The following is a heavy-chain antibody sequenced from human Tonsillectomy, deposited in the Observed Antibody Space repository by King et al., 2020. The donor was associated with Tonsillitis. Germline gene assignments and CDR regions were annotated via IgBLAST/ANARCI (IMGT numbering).Heavy chain of an antibody. CDR3: ARSGSFSATWNYFDY. CDR2: ISAYDGDT. D-gene: IGHD1-26*01. Sequence: HVQLVESGAEVKKPGASVKVSCKASDYTFTNYGISWVRQAPGQGLEWMGWISAYDGDTNYAQSLQGRVTMTTDTSTSTAYMELRSLRSDDTAVYYCARSGSFSATWNYFDYWGQGTLVTVSS. CDR1: DYTFTNYG. J-gene: IGHJ4*02. V-gene: IGHV1-18*01.